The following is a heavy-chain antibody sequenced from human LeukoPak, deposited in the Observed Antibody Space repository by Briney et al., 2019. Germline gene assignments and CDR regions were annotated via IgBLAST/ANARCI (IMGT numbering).Heavy chain of an antibody. J-gene: IGHJ4*02. CDR2: ISSSGSTI. Sequence: GGSLRLSCAASGFTFSDYYMSWIRQAPGKGLEWVSYISSSGSTIYYADSVKGRFTISRDNAKNSLYLQMNSLRAEDTAVYYCARLPPYCSSTSCYTDYWGQGTLVTVSS. D-gene: IGHD2-2*02. CDR1: GFTFSDYY. CDR3: ARLPPYCSSTSCYTDY. V-gene: IGHV3-11*04.